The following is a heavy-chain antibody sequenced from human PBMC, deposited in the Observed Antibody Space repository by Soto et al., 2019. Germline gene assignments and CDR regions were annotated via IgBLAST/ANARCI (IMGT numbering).Heavy chain of an antibody. D-gene: IGHD3-10*01. V-gene: IGHV3-23*01. J-gene: IGHJ4*02. Sequence: EVQLLDSGGGLVQPGGSLRLSCAASGFTFSSYAMSWVRQAPGKGLEWVSAISTSGGATYYADSVKGRFTISRDNSKNTLDLQMNGLRAEGTAVYYCAKGDFGGYFGSGSYQSLFDYWGQGTLVTVSS. CDR1: GFTFSSYA. CDR2: ISTSGGAT. CDR3: AKGDFGGYFGSGSYQSLFDY.